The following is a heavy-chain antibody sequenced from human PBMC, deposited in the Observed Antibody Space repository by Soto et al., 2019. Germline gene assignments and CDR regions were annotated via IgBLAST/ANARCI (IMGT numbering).Heavy chain of an antibody. CDR2: INHSGST. J-gene: IGHJ4*02. CDR1: GGSFSGYY. Sequence: QVQLQQWGAGLLKPSETLSLTCAVYGGSFSGYYWSWIRQPPGKGLEWLGEINHSGSTNYNPSLKSRVTISVDTSKNHFSLKLGSVTAADTAVYYCASDPHYYGDYGNYWGQGTLVTVSS. CDR3: ASDPHYYGDYGNY. V-gene: IGHV4-34*01. D-gene: IGHD4-17*01.